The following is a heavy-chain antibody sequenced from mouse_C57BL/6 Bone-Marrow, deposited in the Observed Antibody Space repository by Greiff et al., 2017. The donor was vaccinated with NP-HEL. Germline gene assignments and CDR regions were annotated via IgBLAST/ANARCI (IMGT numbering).Heavy chain of an antibody. J-gene: IGHJ2*01. V-gene: IGHV1-54*01. CDR3: ARGYYGSISFYFDY. CDR2: INPGSGGT. CDR1: GYAFTNYL. Sequence: QVQLKESGAELVRPGTSVKVSCKASGYAFTNYLIEWVEQRPGQGLEWIGVINPGSGGTNYNEKFKGKATLTADKSSSTAYMQLSSLTSEDSAVYFCARGYYGSISFYFDYWGQGTTLTVSS. D-gene: IGHD1-1*01.